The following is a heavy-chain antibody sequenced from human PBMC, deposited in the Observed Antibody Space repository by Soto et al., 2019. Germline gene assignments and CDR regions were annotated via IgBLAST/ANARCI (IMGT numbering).Heavy chain of an antibody. D-gene: IGHD2-15*01. Sequence: EVQLVESGGGLIQPGGSLRLSCAASGFTVSSNYMSWVRQAPGKGLEWVSVIHSGGSTYYADSVKGRFTISRDNSKNTLYLQINSLRAEDTAVYYCAREGYRKYFALNAFDIWGQGKMVTVSS. J-gene: IGHJ3*02. CDR1: GFTVSSNY. CDR2: IHSGGST. CDR3: AREGYRKYFALNAFDI. V-gene: IGHV3-53*01.